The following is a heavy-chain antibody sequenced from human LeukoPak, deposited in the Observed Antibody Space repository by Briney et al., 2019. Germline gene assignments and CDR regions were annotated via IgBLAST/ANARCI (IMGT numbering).Heavy chain of an antibody. CDR3: ARAQFRH. CDR2: ISSRNSFI. CDR1: GFTFSDAW. J-gene: IGHJ4*02. D-gene: IGHD5-24*01. Sequence: GGSLRLSCAASGFTFSDAWMNWVRQAPGKGLEWVSSISSRNSFIHYTDSVKGRFTISRDNAKNSLYLQMDSLRAEDTAVYYCARAQFRHWGQGTLVTVSS. V-gene: IGHV3-21*01.